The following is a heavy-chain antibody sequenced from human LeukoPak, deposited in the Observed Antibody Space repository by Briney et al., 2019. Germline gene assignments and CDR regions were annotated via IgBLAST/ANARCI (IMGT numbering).Heavy chain of an antibody. Sequence: PGGSLRLSCVGSGFIFSRYWMHWVRQAPGKGLVWVSRINSDGSATEYTDSVKGRFTISRDNAKNTLYLQMNSLRPEDTAVYYCVRLPDSDYWGQGTLVTVSS. CDR2: INSDGSAT. D-gene: IGHD2-15*01. CDR3: VRLPDSDY. V-gene: IGHV3-74*01. J-gene: IGHJ4*02. CDR1: GFIFSRYW.